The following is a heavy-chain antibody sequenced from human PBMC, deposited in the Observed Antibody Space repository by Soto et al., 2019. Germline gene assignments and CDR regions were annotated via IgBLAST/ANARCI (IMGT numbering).Heavy chain of an antibody. Sequence: QVQLVESGGGVVQPGRSLRLSCAASGFTFSSYGMHWVRQAPGKGLEWVAVISYDGSNKYYADSVKGRFTISRDNSKNTLYLQMNSLRAEDTAVYYCAKSDFDYWGQGTLFTVSS. V-gene: IGHV3-30*18. J-gene: IGHJ4*02. CDR1: GFTFSSYG. CDR2: ISYDGSNK. CDR3: AKSDFDY.